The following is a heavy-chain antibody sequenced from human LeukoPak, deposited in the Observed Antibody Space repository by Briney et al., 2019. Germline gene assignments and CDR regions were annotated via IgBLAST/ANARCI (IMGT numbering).Heavy chain of an antibody. Sequence: GESLKISCKGSGCSFTSYWISWVRQMPGKGLEWMGRIDPSDSYTNYSPSFQGHVTISADKSISTAYLQWSSLKASDTAMYYCARRYYDILTGWVHYFDYWGQGTLVTVSS. CDR3: ARRYYDILTGWVHYFDY. CDR1: GCSFTSYW. J-gene: IGHJ4*02. V-gene: IGHV5-10-1*01. D-gene: IGHD3-9*01. CDR2: IDPSDSYT.